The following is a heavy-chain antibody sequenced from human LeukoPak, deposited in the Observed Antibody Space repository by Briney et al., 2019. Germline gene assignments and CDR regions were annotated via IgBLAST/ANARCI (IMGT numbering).Heavy chain of an antibody. D-gene: IGHD6-19*01. V-gene: IGHV4-39*01. J-gene: IGHJ4*02. CDR2: IYYSGST. CDR1: GGSISSSSYY. Sequence: SETLSLTCTVSGGSISSSSYYWGWIRQPPGKGLEWIGSIYYSGSTYYNPSLKSRVTISVDTSKNQFSLKLSSVTAADTAVYYCARPIVGSGWYYFDYWGQGTLVTVS. CDR3: ARPIVGSGWYYFDY.